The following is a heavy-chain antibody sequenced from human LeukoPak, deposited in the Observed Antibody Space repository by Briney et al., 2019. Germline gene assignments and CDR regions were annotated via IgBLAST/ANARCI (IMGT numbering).Heavy chain of an antibody. CDR3: ARANYYGSGKKDLDY. CDR2: MNPNSGNT. Sequence: ASVKVSCKASGYTFTTYDINWVRQSTGQGLEWMGWMNPNSGNTGYAQKFQGRVTMTRNTSMSTAYMELNSLRSEDTAVYYCARANYYGSGKKDLDYWGQGTLVTVSS. V-gene: IGHV1-8*01. J-gene: IGHJ4*02. CDR1: GYTFTTYD. D-gene: IGHD3-10*01.